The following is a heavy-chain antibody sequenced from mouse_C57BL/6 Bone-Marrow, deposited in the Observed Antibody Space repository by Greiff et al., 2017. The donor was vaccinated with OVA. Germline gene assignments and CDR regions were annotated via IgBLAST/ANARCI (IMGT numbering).Heavy chain of an antibody. CDR3: ASPSSCDSSDGFAY. J-gene: IGHJ3*01. V-gene: IGHV14-2*01. Sequence: VQLQQSGAELVKPGASVKLSCTASGFNITDYYMHWVKQRTEQGLEWIGRIVPEDGDTKYDPKFQGKATFTADTSSNTAYLQLSRLTSEDTAVYYCASPSSCDSSDGFAYWDRGKRITVSA. CDR1: GFNITDYY. D-gene: IGHD6-1*01. CDR2: IVPEDGDT.